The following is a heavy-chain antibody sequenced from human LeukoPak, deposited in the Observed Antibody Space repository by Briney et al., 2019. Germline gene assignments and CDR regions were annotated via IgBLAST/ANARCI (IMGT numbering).Heavy chain of an antibody. Sequence: SETLSLTCTVSGGSISSYYWSWIRQPPGKGLEWIGYIYYSGSTNYNPSLKSRVTISVDTSKNQFSLKLSSVTAADTAVYYCASRESGSYYPVYAFDIWGQGTMVTVSS. CDR2: IYYSGST. D-gene: IGHD1-26*01. CDR3: ASRESGSYYPVYAFDI. J-gene: IGHJ3*02. V-gene: IGHV4-59*08. CDR1: GGSISSYY.